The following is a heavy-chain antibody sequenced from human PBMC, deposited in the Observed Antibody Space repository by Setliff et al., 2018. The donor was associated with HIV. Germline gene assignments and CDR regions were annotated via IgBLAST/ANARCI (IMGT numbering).Heavy chain of an antibody. V-gene: IGHV1-3*01. CDR2: INAGDDNT. D-gene: IGHD6-19*01. CDR1: GYTFSSNA. Sequence: GASVKVSCKAFGYTFSSNAIHWVRQAPGQRLEWMGYINAGDDNTRYSEKFQGRVTITRDTSANTAYMELSSLSSEDTAVYYCARGSCSGCYLSDYWGLGTLVTVSS. CDR3: ARGSCSGCYLSDY. J-gene: IGHJ4*02.